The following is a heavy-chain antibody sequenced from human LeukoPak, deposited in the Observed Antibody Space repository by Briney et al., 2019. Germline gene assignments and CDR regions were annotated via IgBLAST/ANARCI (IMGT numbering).Heavy chain of an antibody. D-gene: IGHD3-10*01. CDR3: Y. J-gene: IGHJ4*02. V-gene: IGHV1-69*01. CDR1: GGTFNTYA. Sequence: VASVKVSCKGSGGTFNTYAFSWVRQAPGQGLEWMGGIIPIFRAANYAQNFQGRVTLTADESTSTADYCARGPGYLGLQSYFDYWGQGTLVTVSS. CDR2: IIPIFRAA.